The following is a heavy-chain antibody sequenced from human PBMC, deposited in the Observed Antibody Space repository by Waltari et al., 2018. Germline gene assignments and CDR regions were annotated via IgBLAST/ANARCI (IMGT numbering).Heavy chain of an antibody. J-gene: IGHJ5*02. Sequence: QVQLVQSGAEVKKPGASVKVSCKDSGGTFSSYAISWVRQAPGQGLELMGGIIPILGIANYAQKFQGRVTITADESTSTAYMELSSLRSEDTAVYYCCSSTYYYDSSGLYNWFDPWGQGTLVTVSS. CDR2: IIPILGIA. D-gene: IGHD3-22*01. V-gene: IGHV1-69*04. CDR1: GGTFSSYA. CDR3: CSSTYYYDSSGLYNWFDP.